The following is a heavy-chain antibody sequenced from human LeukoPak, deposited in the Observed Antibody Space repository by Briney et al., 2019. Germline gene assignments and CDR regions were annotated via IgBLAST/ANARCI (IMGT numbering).Heavy chain of an antibody. CDR2: ISGSGGST. D-gene: IGHD1-26*01. V-gene: IGHV3-23*01. CDR1: GFTFSSYA. Sequence: GGSLRLSCAASGFTFSSYAMSWVRQAPGKGLEWVSAISGSGGSTCYADSVKGRFTISRDNSKNTLYLQMNSLRAEDTAVYYCAMPAPIVGATAGFDYWGQGTLVTVSS. J-gene: IGHJ4*02. CDR3: AMPAPIVGATAGFDY.